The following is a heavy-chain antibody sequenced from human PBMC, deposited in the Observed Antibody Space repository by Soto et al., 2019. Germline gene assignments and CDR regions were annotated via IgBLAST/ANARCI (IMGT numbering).Heavy chain of an antibody. V-gene: IGHV1-69*13. CDR2: IIPIFGTA. D-gene: IGHD3-22*01. CDR3: ARGQFDSTFNYYYYGMDV. Sequence: SVKVSCKASGGTFSSYAISWVRQAPGQGLEWMGGIIPIFGTANYAQKFQGRVTITADESTSTAYMELSSLRSEDTAVYYCARGQFDSTFNYYYYGMDVWGQGTTVTVSS. J-gene: IGHJ6*02. CDR1: GGTFSSYA.